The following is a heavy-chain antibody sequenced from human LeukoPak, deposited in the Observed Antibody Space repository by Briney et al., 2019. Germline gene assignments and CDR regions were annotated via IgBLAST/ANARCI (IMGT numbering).Heavy chain of an antibody. CDR1: GYTFTGYY. CDR3: ARDYTIFGVVPEYYFDY. CDR2: INPNSGGT. D-gene: IGHD3-3*01. Sequence: ASVKVSCKASGYTFTGYYMHWVRQAPGQGLEWMGWINPNSGGTNYAQKFQGRVTMTRDTSISTAYMGLSRLRSDDTAVYYCARDYTIFGVVPEYYFDYWGQGTLVTVSS. V-gene: IGHV1-2*02. J-gene: IGHJ4*02.